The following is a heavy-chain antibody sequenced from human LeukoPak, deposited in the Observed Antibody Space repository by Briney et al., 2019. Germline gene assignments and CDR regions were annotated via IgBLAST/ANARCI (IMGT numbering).Heavy chain of an antibody. CDR3: AREIGPNWGDAFDI. D-gene: IGHD7-27*01. V-gene: IGHV4-61*02. J-gene: IGHJ3*02. Sequence: PSQTLSLTCTVSGGSTSSGSYYWSWIRQPAGKGLEWIGRIYTSGSTNYNPSLKSRVTISVDTSKNQFSLKLSSVTAADTAVYYCAREIGPNWGDAFDIWGQGTMVTVSS. CDR1: GGSTSSGSYY. CDR2: IYTSGST.